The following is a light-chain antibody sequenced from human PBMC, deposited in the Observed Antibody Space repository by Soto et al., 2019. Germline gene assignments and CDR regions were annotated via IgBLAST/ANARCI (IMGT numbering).Light chain of an antibody. V-gene: IGKV3-11*01. Sequence: EILLTQSPATLSLSPGESATLSCRASQSVSNYLAWYQHKPGQTPRLLIYDAYNRPTGIPARFSGSGSGTDFTLTISSLEPEDFAVYYCQQRRNWPITFGGGTKVEIK. CDR2: DAY. CDR3: QQRRNWPIT. CDR1: QSVSNY. J-gene: IGKJ4*01.